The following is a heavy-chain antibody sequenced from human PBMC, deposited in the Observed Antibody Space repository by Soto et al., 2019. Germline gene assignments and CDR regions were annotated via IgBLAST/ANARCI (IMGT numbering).Heavy chain of an antibody. CDR2: IMPVFRTP. Sequence: QVQLEQSGAEVKKPGSSVKVSCKASGGTFRTAAVSWVRQAPGQGLEWMGGIMPVFRTPDYAQKFHGRVTMTADESTSTAYMELSGLRSDDTAVYYCARDNDRPQLGGNYYYLLDVWGQGTTITVSS. CDR1: GGTFRTAA. CDR3: ARDNDRPQLGGNYYYLLDV. V-gene: IGHV1-69*12. D-gene: IGHD2-8*01. J-gene: IGHJ6*02.